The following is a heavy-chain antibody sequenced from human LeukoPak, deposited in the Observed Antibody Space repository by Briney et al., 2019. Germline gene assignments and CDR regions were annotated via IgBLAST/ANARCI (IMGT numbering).Heavy chain of an antibody. CDR2: ISGSGGTT. CDR1: GFTFSSYA. V-gene: IGHV3-23*01. J-gene: IGHJ3*02. CDR3: AKKTIVGATVDAFDI. D-gene: IGHD1-26*01. Sequence: GGSLRLSCAASGFTFSSYAMSWVRQAPGKGLEWVSYISGSGGTTYYADSVKGRFTISRDNSKNTLYLQMNSLRAEDTAVYYCAKKTIVGATVDAFDIWGQGTMVTVSS.